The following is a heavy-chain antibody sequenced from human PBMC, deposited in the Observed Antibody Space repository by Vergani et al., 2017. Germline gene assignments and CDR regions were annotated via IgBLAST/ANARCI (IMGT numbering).Heavy chain of an antibody. D-gene: IGHD1-26*01. CDR2: INPNSGGP. Sequence: QVQLVQSGAEVKKPGASVKVSCKASGYTFTGYYMHWVRQAPGQGLEWMGWINPNSGGPNYAQKFQGRVTMTRDTSISTAYLELSRLRSNDTAVYYCARGGGREEFDYWSQGTLVTVSS. CDR3: ARGGGREEFDY. V-gene: IGHV1-2*02. CDR1: GYTFTGYY. J-gene: IGHJ4*02.